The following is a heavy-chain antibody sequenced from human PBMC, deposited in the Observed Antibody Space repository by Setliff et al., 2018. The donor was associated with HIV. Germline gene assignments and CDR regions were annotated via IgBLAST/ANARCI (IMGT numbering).Heavy chain of an antibody. D-gene: IGHD5-12*01. Sequence: PSETLSLTCAVFGGSFSGYYWSWIRQPPGKGLEWIGEINHSGSTDYNPSLKSRVTISVDMSKSQFSLRLSSVTAADTAVYYCATLKMATIYRDFDYWGQGTLVTVSS. V-gene: IGHV4-34*01. J-gene: IGHJ4*02. CDR3: ATLKMATIYRDFDY. CDR1: GGSFSGYY. CDR2: INHSGST.